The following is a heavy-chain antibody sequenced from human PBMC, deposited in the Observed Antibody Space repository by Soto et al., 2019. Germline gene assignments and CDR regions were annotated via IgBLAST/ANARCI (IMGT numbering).Heavy chain of an antibody. J-gene: IGHJ6*02. CDR3: AKLGGYSSSWTLVDYYYYGMDV. CDR1: GGSVSSGGQY. CDR2: IYYSGST. D-gene: IGHD6-13*01. V-gene: IGHV4-61*08. Sequence: SETLSLTCTVSGGSVSSGGQYWSWIRQPPGKGLEWSGYIYYSGSTNYNPSLKSRVTISLDTSKNQFSLKLSSVTAADTAVYYCAKLGGYSSSWTLVDYYYYGMDVWGQGTTVTVSS.